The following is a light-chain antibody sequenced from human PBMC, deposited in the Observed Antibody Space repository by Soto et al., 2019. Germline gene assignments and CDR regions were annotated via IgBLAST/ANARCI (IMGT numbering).Light chain of an antibody. Sequence: EIVLTQSPATLSLSPGERATLSCRASQSVSSYLAWYQQKPGQAPRLLIYDASNRATGIPARFSGSGSGTDFTLTISRLEPEDFAVYYCQQFSSYPLTFGGGTKVDIK. J-gene: IGKJ4*01. CDR2: DAS. CDR1: QSVSSY. CDR3: QQFSSYPLT. V-gene: IGKV3-11*01.